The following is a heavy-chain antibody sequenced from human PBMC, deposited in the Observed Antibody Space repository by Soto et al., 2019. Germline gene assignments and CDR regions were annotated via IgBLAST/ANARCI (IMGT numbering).Heavy chain of an antibody. CDR3: AKGMGYGDYDAFDI. D-gene: IGHD4-17*01. CDR2: IIPIFGTA. CDR1: GGTFSSYA. V-gene: IGHV1-69*12. Sequence: QVQLVQSGAEVKKPGSSVKVSCKASGGTFSSYAISWVRQAPGQGLEWMGGIIPIFGTANYAQKFQGRVTITADESTSTDYMELSSLRSEDTAVYSCAKGMGYGDYDAFDIWGQGTMVTVSS. J-gene: IGHJ3*02.